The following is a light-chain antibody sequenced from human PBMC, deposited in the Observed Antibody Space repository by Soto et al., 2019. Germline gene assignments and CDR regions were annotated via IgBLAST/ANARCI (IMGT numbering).Light chain of an antibody. Sequence: QSVLTQPPSASRSPGQSVTISCTGASSDVGGYNYVSWYQQHPGKAPKLMIYEVSKRPSGVPDRFSGSKSGNTASLTVSGLQAEDEADYFCSSYAGNGYVLGTGTRPPS. J-gene: IGLJ1*01. CDR2: EVS. CDR3: SSYAGNGYV. CDR1: SSDVGGYNY. V-gene: IGLV2-8*02.